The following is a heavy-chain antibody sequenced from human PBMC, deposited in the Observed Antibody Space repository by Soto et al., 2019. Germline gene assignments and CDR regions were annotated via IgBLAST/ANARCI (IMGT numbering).Heavy chain of an antibody. CDR2: INHSGST. CDR3: ARDRIFGVVTPAGVYYYYGMDV. D-gene: IGHD3-3*01. V-gene: IGHV4-34*01. CDR1: GGSFSGYY. Sequence: KPSETLSLTCAVYGGSFSGYYWSWIRQPPGKGLEWIGEINHSGSTNYNPSLKSRVTIPVDTSKNQFSLKLSSVTAADTAVYYCARDRIFGVVTPAGVYYYYGMDVWGQGTTVTVSS. J-gene: IGHJ6*02.